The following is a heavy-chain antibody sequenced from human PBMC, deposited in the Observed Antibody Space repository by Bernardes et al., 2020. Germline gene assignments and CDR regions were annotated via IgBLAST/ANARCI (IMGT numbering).Heavy chain of an antibody. J-gene: IGHJ6*02. V-gene: IGHV4-39*01. CDR2: IYYSGST. Sequence: SETLSLTCTVSGGSISSSSYYWGWIRQPPGTGLEWIGSIYYSGSTYYNPSLKSRVTISVDTSKNQFSLKLSSVTAADTAVYYCARHSLTHWGSYRKGYYYYGMDVWGQGTTVTVSS. CDR1: GGSISSSSYY. CDR3: ARHSLTHWGSYRKGYYYYGMDV. D-gene: IGHD3-16*02.